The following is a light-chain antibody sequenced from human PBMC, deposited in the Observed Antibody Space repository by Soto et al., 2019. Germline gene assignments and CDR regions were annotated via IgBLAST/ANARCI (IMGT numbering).Light chain of an antibody. V-gene: IGKV1-5*03. CDR2: KAS. CDR1: QTISSW. CDR3: QQLNRYPLT. Sequence: DIQMTQSPSTLSGSVGDRVTITCRASQTISSWLAWYQQKPGKAPKLLIYKASTLKSGVPSRCSGRGAGTDCTLTSSSLQPEDFATYYCQQLNRYPLTVGGGTKVEIK. J-gene: IGKJ4*01.